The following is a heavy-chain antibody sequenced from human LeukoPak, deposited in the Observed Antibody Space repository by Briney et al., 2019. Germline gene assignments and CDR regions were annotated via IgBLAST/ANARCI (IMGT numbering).Heavy chain of an antibody. D-gene: IGHD6-19*01. CDR3: AIYGIDATIAVAGTPPEY. V-gene: IGHV1-2*02. CDR1: GYTFTSYG. J-gene: IGHJ4*02. CDR2: INPNSGGT. Sequence: GASVKVSCKASGYTFTSYGISWVRQAPGQGLEWMGWINPNSGGTNYAQKFQGRVTMTRDTSISTAYMELSRLRSDDTAVYYCAIYGIDATIAVAGTPPEYWGQGTLVTVSS.